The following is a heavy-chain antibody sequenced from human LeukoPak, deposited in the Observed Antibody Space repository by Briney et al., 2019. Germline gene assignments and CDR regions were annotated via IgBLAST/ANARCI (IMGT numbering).Heavy chain of an antibody. CDR2: IYHSGST. Sequence: SETLSLTCTVSGGSISSGGYYWSWIRQPPGKGLEWIGEIYHSGSTNYNPSLKSRVTISVDKSKNQLSLKLSSVTAADTAVYYCATNFRDGYNLDAFDIWGQGTMVTVSS. CDR1: GGSISSGGYY. D-gene: IGHD5-24*01. CDR3: ATNFRDGYNLDAFDI. J-gene: IGHJ3*02. V-gene: IGHV4-39*07.